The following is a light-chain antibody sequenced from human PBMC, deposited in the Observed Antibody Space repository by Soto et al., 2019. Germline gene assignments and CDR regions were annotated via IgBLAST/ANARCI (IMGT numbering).Light chain of an antibody. J-gene: IGKJ5*01. CDR1: QGLSSY. Sequence: IQLTQSPSSLSASVGDRVTITCRASQGLSSYLAWYQQKPGKAPELLIYAASTLQSGVPSRFSGSGSGTDFTLTISSLQPEDFATYYCQQLNSYPITFGQGTRLEIK. V-gene: IGKV1-9*01. CDR2: AAS. CDR3: QQLNSYPIT.